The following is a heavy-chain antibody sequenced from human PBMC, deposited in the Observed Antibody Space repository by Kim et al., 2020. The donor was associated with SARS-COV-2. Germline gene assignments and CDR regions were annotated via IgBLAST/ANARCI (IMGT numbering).Heavy chain of an antibody. CDR2: ICPSGSP. Sequence: SETLSLTCAVSGGSVSITACWTWIRQPPGKGLEWIGEICPSGSPNYNPSLKSRLTMSVDKSKNQFSLNLNSVTAADTATYYCARDTSGYTDFDYWGQGTPVTVSS. CDR3: ARDTSGYTDFDY. CDR1: GGSVSITAC. D-gene: IGHD5-12*01. V-gene: IGHV4-4*02. J-gene: IGHJ4*02.